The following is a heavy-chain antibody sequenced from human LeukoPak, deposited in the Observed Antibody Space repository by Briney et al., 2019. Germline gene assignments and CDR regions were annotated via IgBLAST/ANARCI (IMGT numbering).Heavy chain of an antibody. Sequence: GGSLRLSCAASGFTFSSYGMHWVRQAPGKGLEWVAFIRYDGSNKYYADFVRGRFTISRDNSKNTLSLQMNSLRAEDTAVFYCAKDDASGSYFYFDYWGQGTLVTVSS. CDR3: AKDDASGSYFYFDY. CDR2: IRYDGSNK. D-gene: IGHD3-10*01. J-gene: IGHJ4*02. V-gene: IGHV3-30*02. CDR1: GFTFSSYG.